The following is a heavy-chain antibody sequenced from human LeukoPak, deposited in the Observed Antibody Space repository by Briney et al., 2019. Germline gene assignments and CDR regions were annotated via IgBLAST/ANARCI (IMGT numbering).Heavy chain of an antibody. J-gene: IGHJ4*02. V-gene: IGHV4-59*01. CDR3: ARDYGDY. D-gene: IGHD3-16*01. CDR1: GSSISSYY. CDR2: IYYSGST. Sequence: SETLSLTCTVSGSSISSYYWSWIRQPPGKGLEWIGYIYYSGSTNYNPSLKSRVTISVDTSKNQFSPKLSSVTAADTAVYYCARDYGDYWGQGTLVTVSS.